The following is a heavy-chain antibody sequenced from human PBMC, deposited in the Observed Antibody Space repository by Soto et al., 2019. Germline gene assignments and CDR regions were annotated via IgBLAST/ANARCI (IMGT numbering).Heavy chain of an antibody. V-gene: IGHV3-30*18. CDR3: AKSPNFYCSSYHCYKYYFDY. CDR2: ISYDGSDK. J-gene: IGHJ4*02. CDR1: GFTFNTFG. D-gene: IGHD2-2*01. Sequence: PGGSLRLSCAASGFTFNTFGMHWVRQAPGKGLEWVAVISYDGSDKYYSDSVRGRFTISRDNSMNTLYPQMNSLRTEDTAVYYCAKSPNFYCSSYHCYKYYFDYWGQGTLVTVSS.